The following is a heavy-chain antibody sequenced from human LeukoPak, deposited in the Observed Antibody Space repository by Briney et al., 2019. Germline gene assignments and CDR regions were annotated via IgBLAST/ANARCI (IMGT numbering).Heavy chain of an antibody. V-gene: IGHV4-59*08. CDR2: IYYSGST. D-gene: IGHD6-19*01. CDR3: ARHRVYSSGWYQDY. Sequence: SETLSLTCTVSGGSIGSYYWSWIRQPPGKGLEWIGYIYYSGSTNYNPSLKSRVTISVDTSKNQCSLNLSSVTAADTAVYYCARHRVYSSGWYQDYWGQGTLVTVSS. CDR1: GGSIGSYY. J-gene: IGHJ4*02.